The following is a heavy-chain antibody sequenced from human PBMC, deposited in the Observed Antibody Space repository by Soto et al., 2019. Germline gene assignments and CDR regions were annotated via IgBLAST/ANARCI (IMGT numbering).Heavy chain of an antibody. J-gene: IGHJ6*02. CDR2: IDWDDDK. CDR3: ARASSGANPYYYYYGMDV. D-gene: IGHD6-19*01. CDR1: GFSLSTSGMC. Sequence: SGPTLVNPTQTLTLTCTFSGFSLSTSGMCVSWIRQPPGKALEWLALIDWDDDKYYSTSLKTRLTISKDTSKNQVVLTMTNMDPVDTATYYCARASSGANPYYYYYGMDVWGQGTTVTVSS. V-gene: IGHV2-70*01.